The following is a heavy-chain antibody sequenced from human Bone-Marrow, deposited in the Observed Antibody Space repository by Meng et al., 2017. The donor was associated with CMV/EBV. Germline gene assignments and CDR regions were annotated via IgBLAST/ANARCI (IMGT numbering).Heavy chain of an antibody. Sequence: GESLKISCAASGFTFGTYGIHWVRQAPGKGLEWVAFIRYDGSNKCYVDSVKGRFTISRDNSKNTLYLQMNSLRAEDTAVYYCAKDRIKRMTTGFDYWGQGTLVTVSS. CDR2: IRYDGSNK. D-gene: IGHD4-11*01. CDR1: GFTFGTYG. CDR3: AKDRIKRMTTGFDY. J-gene: IGHJ4*02. V-gene: IGHV3-30*02.